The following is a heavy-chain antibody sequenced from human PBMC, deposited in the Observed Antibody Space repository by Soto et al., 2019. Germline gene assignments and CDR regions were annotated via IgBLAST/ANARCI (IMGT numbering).Heavy chain of an antibody. J-gene: IGHJ3*02. D-gene: IGHD3-10*01. Sequence: GSLRLSCAASGFTFSSYAMHWVRQAPGKGLEWVAVISYDGSNKYYADSVKGRFTISRDNSKNTLYLQMNSLRAEDTAVYYCARDGRNYYGSGSDAFDIWGQGTMVTVSS. V-gene: IGHV3-30-3*01. CDR2: ISYDGSNK. CDR1: GFTFSSYA. CDR3: ARDGRNYYGSGSDAFDI.